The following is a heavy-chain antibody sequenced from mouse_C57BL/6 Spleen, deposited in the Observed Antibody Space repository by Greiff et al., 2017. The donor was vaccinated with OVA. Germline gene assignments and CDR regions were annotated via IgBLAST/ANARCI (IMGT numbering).Heavy chain of an antibody. D-gene: IGHD1-1*01. CDR1: GYTFSSSW. J-gene: IGHJ2*01. CDR2: IYPGDGDT. Sequence: QVQLQQSGPELVKPGASVKISCKASGYTFSSSWMNWVKQRPGRGLEWIGRIYPGDGDTNYNGKFKGKATLTADKSSSTAYMQLSSLTSEDSAVYFCASITTVGARDYWGQGTTLTVSS. CDR3: ASITTVGARDY. V-gene: IGHV1-82*01.